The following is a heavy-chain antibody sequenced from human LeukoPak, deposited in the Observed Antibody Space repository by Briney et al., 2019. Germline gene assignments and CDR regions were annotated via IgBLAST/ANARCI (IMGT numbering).Heavy chain of an antibody. CDR3: ARDLYDFWSGYYLDY. J-gene: IGHJ4*02. V-gene: IGHV3-7*01. CDR1: GFTFRSYW. D-gene: IGHD3-3*01. Sequence: GGSRRLSCAASGFTFRSYWMSWVRQAPGKGLEWVANIKQDGSEKYYVDSVKGRFTISRDNAKNSLYLQMNSLRAEDTAVYYCARDLYDFWSGYYLDYWGQGSLVTVSS. CDR2: IKQDGSEK.